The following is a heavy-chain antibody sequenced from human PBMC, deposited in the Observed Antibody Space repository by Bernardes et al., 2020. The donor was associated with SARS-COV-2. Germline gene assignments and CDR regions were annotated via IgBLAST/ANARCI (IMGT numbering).Heavy chain of an antibody. Sequence: SVKVSCKASGGTFSSYAISWVRQAPGQGLEWMGGIIPFFGTANYAQKFQVRVTITADESTSTAYMELSSLRSEDTAVYYCASKVCGGDCYNYYYHGMDVWGQGTTVTVSS. CDR3: ASKVCGGDCYNYYYHGMDV. CDR1: GGTFSSYA. V-gene: IGHV1-69*13. J-gene: IGHJ6*02. D-gene: IGHD2-21*02. CDR2: IIPFFGTA.